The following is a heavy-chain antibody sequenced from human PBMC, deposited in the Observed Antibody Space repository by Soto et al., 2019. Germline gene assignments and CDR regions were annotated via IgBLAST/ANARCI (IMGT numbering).Heavy chain of an antibody. D-gene: IGHD3-10*01. J-gene: IGHJ4*02. CDR2: IRNRPNSYTT. CDR3: VRGSGRGFYFDY. V-gene: IGHV3-72*01. Sequence: ESGGGLVQPGGSLRLSCAASGFTFSDHYMDWVRQAPGKGLEWVGRIRNRPNSYTTQYAASVKGRFAVLRDDSENLVYLQMNDLKTEDTAVYYCVRGSGRGFYFDYWGQGAQVTVSS. CDR1: GFTFSDHY.